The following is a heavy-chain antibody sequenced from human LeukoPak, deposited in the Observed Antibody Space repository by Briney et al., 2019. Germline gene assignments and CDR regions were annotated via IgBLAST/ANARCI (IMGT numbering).Heavy chain of an antibody. Sequence: KSSETLSLTCTVSGGSISSYYWSWIRQPAGKGLEWIGRIYTSGSTNYNPSLKSRVTMSVDTSKDQFSLKLSSVTAADTAVYYCASGGSWAQLDYWGQGTLVTVSS. D-gene: IGHD6-13*01. J-gene: IGHJ4*02. CDR1: GGSISSYY. CDR2: IYTSGST. CDR3: ASGGSWAQLDY. V-gene: IGHV4-4*07.